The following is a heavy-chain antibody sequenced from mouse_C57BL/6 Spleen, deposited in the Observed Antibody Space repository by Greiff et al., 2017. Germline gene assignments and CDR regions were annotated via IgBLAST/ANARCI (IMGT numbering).Heavy chain of an antibody. CDR3: TRDYYSNYGFAY. V-gene: IGHV1-15*01. D-gene: IGHD2-5*01. CDR1: GYTFTDYE. CDR2: IDPETGGT. Sequence: QVQLQQSGAELVRPGASVTLSCKASGYTFTDYEMHWVKQTPVHGLEWIGAIDPETGGTAYNQKFKGKAILTADKSSSTAYMELRSLTSEDSAVYYCTRDYYSNYGFAYGGQGTLVTVSA. J-gene: IGHJ3*01.